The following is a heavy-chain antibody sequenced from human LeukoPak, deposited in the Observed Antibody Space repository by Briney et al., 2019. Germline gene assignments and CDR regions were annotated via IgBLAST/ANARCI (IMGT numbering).Heavy chain of an antibody. CDR1: GLTFSSFA. Sequence: GGSLRLSCAASGLTFSSFAMNWVRQAPGKGLEWVAVVSFEGDNKYYADSVKGRFTISRDNSKRMLYLQMNSLRIEDTAVYYCARETPRRGETRDGYRWGQGTVVTVSS. CDR3: ARETPRRGETRDGYR. D-gene: IGHD5-24*01. CDR2: VSFEGDNK. J-gene: IGHJ4*02. V-gene: IGHV3-30-3*01.